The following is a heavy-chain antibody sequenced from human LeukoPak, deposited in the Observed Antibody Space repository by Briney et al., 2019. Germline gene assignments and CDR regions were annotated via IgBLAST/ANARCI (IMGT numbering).Heavy chain of an antibody. CDR1: GFRLSDYD. D-gene: IGHD2-2*01. J-gene: IGHJ5*02. CDR3: ARADCSGSTCYLRRSWFDP. V-gene: IGHV3-21*01. CDR2: ISTGSRYI. Sequence: NSGGSLRLSCAASGFRLSDYDMNWVRQAPGKGLEWVSSISTGSRYIYYAYSVKGRFTISRDDAKNSLYLQMDYPRAEDTAVYYCARADCSGSTCYLRRSWFDPWGQGTLVTVSS.